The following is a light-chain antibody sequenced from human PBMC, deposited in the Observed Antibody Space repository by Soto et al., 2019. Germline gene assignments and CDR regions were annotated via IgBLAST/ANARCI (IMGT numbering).Light chain of an antibody. V-gene: IGKV1-5*01. CDR3: LQYNRFSIT. CDR1: QSISSW. J-gene: IGKJ4*01. CDR2: DAS. Sequence: DIQMTQSPSTLSASVGDRVTITCPASQSISSWVAWDQQKPGKAHQLLIYDASSLQSGVPSRFSGSGSETEFTITIGSLQPDDFATYYCLQYNRFSITFGGGTKVEIK.